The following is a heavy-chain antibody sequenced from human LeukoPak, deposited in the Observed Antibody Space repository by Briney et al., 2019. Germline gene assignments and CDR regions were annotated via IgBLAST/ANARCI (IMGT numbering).Heavy chain of an antibody. CDR1: GYTFTSYD. CDR2: MNPNSGNT. Sequence: GASVKVSCKASGYTFTSYDINWVRQATGQGLEWMGWMNPNSGNTGYAQKFQGRVTITRNTSISTAYMELSSLRSEDTAVYYCARSSLELADAFDIWGQGTMVTVSS. CDR3: ARSSLELADAFDI. V-gene: IGHV1-8*03. D-gene: IGHD1-7*01. J-gene: IGHJ3*02.